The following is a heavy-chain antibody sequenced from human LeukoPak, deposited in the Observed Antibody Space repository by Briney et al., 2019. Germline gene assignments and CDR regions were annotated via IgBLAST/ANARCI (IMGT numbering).Heavy chain of an antibody. CDR3: ARTSWNDVPYLDY. Sequence: GGSLRLSCAASGFTFSDYEINWVRQAPGKGLEWVSYISSRDRTTYYADSVTGRFTISRDNAKNSLYLQMNSLRAEDTAVYYCARTSWNDVPYLDYWGQGTLVTASS. D-gene: IGHD1-1*01. J-gene: IGHJ4*02. CDR2: ISSRDRTT. CDR1: GFTFSDYE. V-gene: IGHV3-48*03.